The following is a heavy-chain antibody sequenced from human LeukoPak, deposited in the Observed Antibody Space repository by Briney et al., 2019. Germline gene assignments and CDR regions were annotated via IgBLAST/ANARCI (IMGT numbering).Heavy chain of an antibody. V-gene: IGHV4-39*01. CDR1: GGSISSSSYY. Sequence: SETLSLTCTVSGGSISSSSYYWGGIRQPPGKGLEWIGSIYYSGSTYYNPSLKSRVTISVDPSKNQFSLKLSSVTAADTAVYYCARHSGYSFGYAYYYAYLDVSVNATTVSVSS. D-gene: IGHD5-18*01. CDR2: IYYSGST. CDR3: ARHSGYSFGYAYYYAYLDV. J-gene: IGHJ6*03.